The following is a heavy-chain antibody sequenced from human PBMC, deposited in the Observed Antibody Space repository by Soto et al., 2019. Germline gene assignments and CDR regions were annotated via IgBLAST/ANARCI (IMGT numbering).Heavy chain of an antibody. Sequence: ASVKVSCKASGYTFTSYYMHWVRQAPGQGLEWMGIINPSGGSTSYAQKIQGRVTMTRDTSTSTVYMELSSLRSEDTVVYYCARVMGIVLVAASAGGASWYGMDVWGQGTTVTVSS. CDR3: ARVMGIVLVAASAGGASWYGMDV. D-gene: IGHD2-15*01. J-gene: IGHJ6*02. V-gene: IGHV1-46*01. CDR1: GYTFTSYY. CDR2: INPSGGST.